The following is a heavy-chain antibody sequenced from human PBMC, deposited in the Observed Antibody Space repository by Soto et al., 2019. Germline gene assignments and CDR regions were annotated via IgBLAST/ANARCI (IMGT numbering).Heavy chain of an antibody. J-gene: IGHJ4*02. CDR1: GFTFRNYW. V-gene: IGHV3-74*01. Sequence: EVRLVESGVGLVQPGGSLRLSCAASGFTFRNYWLHWVRQVPGRGPVWVSGIDNDGSGTFYADSVKGRFTISRDNAKNTLYLQMNSLRAEDTAVYYCGSIFEFWGQGTLVTVPS. CDR3: GSIFEF. CDR2: IDNDGSGT.